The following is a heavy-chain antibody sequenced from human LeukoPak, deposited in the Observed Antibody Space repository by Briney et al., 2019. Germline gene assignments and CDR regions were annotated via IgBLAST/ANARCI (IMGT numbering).Heavy chain of an antibody. D-gene: IGHD2-21*02. Sequence: RGGSLRLSCAASGFNFANHAMSWVRQTPGKGLEWVSAIGGGGDITYYADSVTGRFTISRDNSKDTLFLQMHSLRPGDTAVYYCVREDTPATANYWGQGTLVTISS. CDR2: IGGGGDIT. CDR3: VREDTPATANY. CDR1: GFNFANHA. V-gene: IGHV3-23*01. J-gene: IGHJ4*02.